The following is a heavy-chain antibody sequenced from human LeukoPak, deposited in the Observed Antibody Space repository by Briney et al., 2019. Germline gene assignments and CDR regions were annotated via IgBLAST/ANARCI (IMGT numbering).Heavy chain of an antibody. CDR2: IYPGDSDT. D-gene: IGHD3-10*01. CDR3: ARHETYYYGSGSYLSYYYYYMDV. J-gene: IGHJ6*03. Sequence: GESLKISCKGSGYSFTSYWIGWVRQMPGKGLEWTGIIYPGDSDTRYSPSFQGQVTISADKSISTAYLQWSSLKASDTAMYYCARHETYYYGSGSYLSYYYYYMDVWGKGTTVTVSS. CDR1: GYSFTSYW. V-gene: IGHV5-51*01.